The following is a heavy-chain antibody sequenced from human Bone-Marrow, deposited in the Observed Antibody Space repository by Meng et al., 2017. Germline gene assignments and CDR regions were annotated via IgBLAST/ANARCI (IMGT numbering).Heavy chain of an antibody. CDR2: INHSGST. CDR1: GGSFSDYY. Sequence: VRLRKWGEGLLNPSETLSLTCVVSGGSFSDYYWSWIRQPPGKGLEWIGEINHSGSTHYNPSLASRATISVDTSQNNLSLKLSSVTAADSAVYYCARGPTTMAHDFDYWGQGTLVTVSS. V-gene: IGHV4-34*01. J-gene: IGHJ4*02. D-gene: IGHD4-11*01. CDR3: ARGPTTMAHDFDY.